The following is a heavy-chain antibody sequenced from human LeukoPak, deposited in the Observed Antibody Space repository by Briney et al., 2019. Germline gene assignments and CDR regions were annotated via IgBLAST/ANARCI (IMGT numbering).Heavy chain of an antibody. CDR2: LDPEDGEM. J-gene: IGHJ4*02. V-gene: IGHV1-24*01. CDR1: GYTLTELS. CDR3: ATGRTKWDLLNY. Sequence: ASVKVSCKVSGYTLTELSLHWVRQAPGKGLEWMGGLDPEDGEMIYSQKFQGRVTMTEDTSTDIAYMEMSSLRSEDTAVYYCATGRTKWDLLNYWGQGTLVTVSP. D-gene: IGHD1-26*01.